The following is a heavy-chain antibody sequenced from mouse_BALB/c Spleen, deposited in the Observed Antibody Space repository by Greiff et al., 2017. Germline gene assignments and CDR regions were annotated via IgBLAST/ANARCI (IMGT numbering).Heavy chain of an antibody. CDR3: ARALDGYYFDY. J-gene: IGHJ2*01. D-gene: IGHD2-3*01. V-gene: IGHV5-9-4*01. CDR1: GFTFSSYA. Sequence: EVKLVESGGGLVKPGGSLKLSCAASGFTFSSYAMSWVRQSPEKRLEWVAEISSGGSYTYYPDTVTGRFTISRDNAKNTLYLEMSSLRSEDTAMYYCARALDGYYFDYWGQGTTLTVSS. CDR2: ISSGGSYT.